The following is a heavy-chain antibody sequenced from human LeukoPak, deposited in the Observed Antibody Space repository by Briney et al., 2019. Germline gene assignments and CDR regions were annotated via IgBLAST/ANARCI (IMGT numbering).Heavy chain of an antibody. V-gene: IGHV1-2*02. Sequence: ASVKVSCKASGYTFTGYYMHWVRQAPGQGLEWMGWINPTSGDTNYAQKFQGRVTMTRDTSFRAAYMELSRLRSVDTAVYYCARGGYSSGWNYYGMDVWGQGTTVTVSS. CDR1: GYTFTGYY. J-gene: IGHJ6*02. CDR2: INPTSGDT. CDR3: ARGGYSSGWNYYGMDV. D-gene: IGHD6-19*01.